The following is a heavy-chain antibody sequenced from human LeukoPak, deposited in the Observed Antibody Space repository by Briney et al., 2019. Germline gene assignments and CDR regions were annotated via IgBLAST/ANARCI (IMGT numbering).Heavy chain of an antibody. D-gene: IGHD1-26*01. V-gene: IGHV4-39*01. CDR3: ARRVGATRSPNFDY. CDR1: GGSISSSSYY. CDR2: IYYSGST. Sequence: SETLSLTCTVSGGSISSSSYYWGWIRQPPGKGLEWIGSIYYSGSTYYNPSLKSRVTISVDTSKNQFSLKLSSVTAADTAVYYCARRVGATRSPNFDYWGQGTLVTVSS. J-gene: IGHJ4*02.